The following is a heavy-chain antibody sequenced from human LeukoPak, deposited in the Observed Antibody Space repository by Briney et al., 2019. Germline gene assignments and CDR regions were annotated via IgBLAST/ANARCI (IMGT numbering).Heavy chain of an antibody. Sequence: ALVKVSCKVSGYTLTELSMHWVRQAPGKGLEWMGGFDPEDGETIYAQKFQGRATMTEDTSTDTAYMELSSLRSEDTAVYYCARAYCGGDCYYAFDIWGQGTMVTVSS. D-gene: IGHD2-21*01. CDR2: FDPEDGET. CDR1: GYTLTELS. V-gene: IGHV1-24*01. CDR3: ARAYCGGDCYYAFDI. J-gene: IGHJ3*02.